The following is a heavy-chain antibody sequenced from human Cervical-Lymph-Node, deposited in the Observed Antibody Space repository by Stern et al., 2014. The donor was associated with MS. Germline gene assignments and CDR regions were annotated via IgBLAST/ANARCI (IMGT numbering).Heavy chain of an antibody. J-gene: IGHJ4*02. Sequence: EVHLVESGGGLVKPGGSLRLSCAASGFSFSNSAMNWVRQAPGKGLEWVSSISSSSAYIYYADSVKGRFTISRDNAKNLLFLQMNSLRAEETAVYYCLRDGGDYWGQGTLVTVSS. CDR2: ISSSSAYI. CDR1: GFSFSNSA. D-gene: IGHD3-16*01. CDR3: LRDGGDY. V-gene: IGHV3-21*01.